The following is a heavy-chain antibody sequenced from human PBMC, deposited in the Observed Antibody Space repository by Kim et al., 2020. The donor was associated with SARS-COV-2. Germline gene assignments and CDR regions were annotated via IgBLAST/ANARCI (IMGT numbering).Heavy chain of an antibody. V-gene: IGHV1-69*13. CDR2: IIPIFGTA. Sequence: SVKVSCKASGGTFSSYAISWVRQAPGQGLEWMGGIIPIFGTANYAQKFQGRVTITADESTSTAYMELSSLRSEDTAVYYCARGGYSGSYYDAFDIWGQGTMVTVSS. CDR1: GGTFSSYA. CDR3: ARGGYSGSYYDAFDI. J-gene: IGHJ3*02. D-gene: IGHD1-26*01.